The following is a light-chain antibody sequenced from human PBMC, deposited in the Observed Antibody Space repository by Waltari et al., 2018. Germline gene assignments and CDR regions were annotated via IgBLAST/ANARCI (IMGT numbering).Light chain of an antibody. CDR3: QQYYSTPPT. Sequence: DIVMTQSPDSLAVSLGERATINCKSSPSVLYSSNNKNYLAWYQQKPGQPPKLLIYWASTRESGVPDRFSGSGSGTDFTLTIRSLQAEDVAVYYCQQYYSTPPTFGQGTKLEIK. J-gene: IGKJ2*01. CDR2: WAS. V-gene: IGKV4-1*01. CDR1: PSVLYSSNNKNY.